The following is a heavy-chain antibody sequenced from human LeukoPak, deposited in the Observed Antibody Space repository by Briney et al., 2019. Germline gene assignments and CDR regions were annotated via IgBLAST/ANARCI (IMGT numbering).Heavy chain of an antibody. J-gene: IGHJ4*02. CDR3: VREGYYDSGGPFSGYFDY. V-gene: IGHV3-30*04. CDR1: GFTFNQYV. Sequence: GRSLRLSCAASGFTFNQYVIHWARQAPGKGLEWVAVISNDGITRFYATSVKGRCTISRDDSKNTVYLQLSSLRVEDTAVYYCVREGYYDSGGPFSGYFDYWGRGDLVTVSP. D-gene: IGHD3-22*01. CDR2: ISNDGITR.